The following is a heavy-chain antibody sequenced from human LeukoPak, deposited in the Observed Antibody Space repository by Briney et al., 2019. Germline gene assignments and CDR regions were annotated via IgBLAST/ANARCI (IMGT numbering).Heavy chain of an antibody. J-gene: IGHJ4*02. CDR1: GYPFTSYD. Sequence: ASVKVSCKASGYPFTSYDINWVRQAPGQGLEWMGWMNPNSGNTGYAQKFQGRVTMTRNTSISTAYMELSSLRSEATAVYYCARGFEWLVVYDYWGQGTLVTVSS. V-gene: IGHV1-8*01. CDR2: MNPNSGNT. D-gene: IGHD6-19*01. CDR3: ARGFEWLVVYDY.